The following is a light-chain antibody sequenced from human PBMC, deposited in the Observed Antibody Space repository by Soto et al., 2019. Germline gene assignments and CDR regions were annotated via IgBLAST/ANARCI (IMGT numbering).Light chain of an antibody. V-gene: IGLV1-40*01. Sequence: QSVLTQPPSVSGAPGQRVTISCTGSSSNIGAGYDVHWYQQLPGTAPKLLIYVNSNRPSGVPDRFSGSKSGTSASLAITGLQAEDEADNYCQSYDSSLIARGVFVTRSVVTVL. CDR3: QSYDSSLIARGV. J-gene: IGLJ1*01. CDR2: VNS. CDR1: SSNIGAGYD.